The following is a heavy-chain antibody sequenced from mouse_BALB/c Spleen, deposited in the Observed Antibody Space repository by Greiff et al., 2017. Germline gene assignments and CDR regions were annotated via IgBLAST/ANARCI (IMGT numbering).Heavy chain of an antibody. CDR2: INPSSGYT. Sequence: QVQLKQSAAELARPGASVKMSCKASGYTFTSYTLHWVKQRPGQGLEWIGYINPSSGYTEYNQKFKDKTTLTADKSSSTAYMQLSSLTSEDSAVYYCARPHYYGSSYWFAYWGQGTLVTVSA. V-gene: IGHV1-4*02. CDR1: GYTFTSYT. CDR3: ARPHYYGSSYWFAY. J-gene: IGHJ3*01. D-gene: IGHD1-1*01.